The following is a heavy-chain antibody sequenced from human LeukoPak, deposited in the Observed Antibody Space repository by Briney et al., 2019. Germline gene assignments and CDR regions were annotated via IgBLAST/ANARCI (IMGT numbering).Heavy chain of an antibody. CDR3: AKAGGYFDWLLYSDY. D-gene: IGHD3-9*01. V-gene: IGHV3-9*01. Sequence: GGSLRLSCAASGFTFDDYAMHWVRQAPGKGLEWVSGISWNSGSIGYADSVKGRFTISRDNSKNTLYLQMNSLRAEDTAVYYCAKAGGYFDWLLYSDYWGQGTLVTVSS. CDR1: GFTFDDYA. J-gene: IGHJ4*02. CDR2: ISWNSGSI.